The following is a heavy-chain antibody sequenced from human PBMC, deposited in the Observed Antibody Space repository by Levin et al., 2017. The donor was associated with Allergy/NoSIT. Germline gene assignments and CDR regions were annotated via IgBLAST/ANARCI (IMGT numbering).Heavy chain of an antibody. D-gene: IGHD5-24*01. CDR1: GGTFSSYT. CDR3: ARGVEMATTPG. V-gene: IGHV1-69*02. Sequence: KISCKASGGTFSSYTISWVRQAPGQGLEWMGRIIPILGIANYAQKFQGRVTITADKSTSTAYMELSSLRSEDTAVYYCARGVEMATTPGWGQGTLVTVSS. CDR2: IIPILGIA. J-gene: IGHJ4*02.